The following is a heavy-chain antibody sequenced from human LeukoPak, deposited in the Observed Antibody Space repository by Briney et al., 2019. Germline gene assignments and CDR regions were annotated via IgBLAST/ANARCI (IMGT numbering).Heavy chain of an antibody. D-gene: IGHD3-10*01. CDR1: GFTFSSYG. Sequence: PGGSLRLSCAASGFTFSSYGMHWVRQAPGKGLEWVAVIWYDVINKYYADSVKGRFTISRDNSKNTPYLQMNSLRAEDTAVYYCARDFATYTMDRGTGMDVWGQGTTVTVSS. V-gene: IGHV3-33*01. J-gene: IGHJ6*02. CDR2: IWYDVINK. CDR3: ARDFATYTMDRGTGMDV.